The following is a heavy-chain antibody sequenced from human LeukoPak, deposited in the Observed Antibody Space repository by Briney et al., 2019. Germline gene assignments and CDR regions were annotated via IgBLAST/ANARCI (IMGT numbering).Heavy chain of an antibody. D-gene: IGHD5-18*01. Sequence: PGGSLRLSCAASGFTFSSYGMHWVRQAPGKGLEWVAFIRYDGSNKYYAGSVKGRFTISRDNSKNTLYLQMNSLRAEDTAVYYCAKDSGYSYGWSQLIDYWGQGTLVTVSS. V-gene: IGHV3-30*02. CDR1: GFTFSSYG. CDR2: IRYDGSNK. J-gene: IGHJ4*02. CDR3: AKDSGYSYGWSQLIDY.